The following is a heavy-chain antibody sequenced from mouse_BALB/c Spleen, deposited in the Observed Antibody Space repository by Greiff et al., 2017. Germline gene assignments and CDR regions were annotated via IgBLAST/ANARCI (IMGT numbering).Heavy chain of an antibody. J-gene: IGHJ4*01. D-gene: IGHD2-4*01. V-gene: IGHV1-82*01. Sequence: VQLQQSGPELVKPGASVKISCKASGYAFSSSWMNWVKQRPGQGLEWIGRIYPGDGDTNYNGKFKGKATLTADKSSSTAYMQLSSLTSVDSAVYFCAIYYDYDDYYAMDYWGQGTSVTVSS. CDR3: AIYYDYDDYYAMDY. CDR1: GYAFSSSW. CDR2: IYPGDGDT.